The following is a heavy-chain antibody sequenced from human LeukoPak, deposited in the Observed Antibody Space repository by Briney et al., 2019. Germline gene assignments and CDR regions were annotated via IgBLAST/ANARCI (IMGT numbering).Heavy chain of an antibody. J-gene: IGHJ4*02. Sequence: AGGSLRLSCAASGFTFDDYGMSWVRQAPGKGLEWVANIKQDGSEKYYVDSVKGRFTISRDNAKNSLYLQMNSLRAEDTAVYYCAREGYYYDSSGYYFDYWGQGTLVTVSS. CDR3: AREGYYYDSSGYYFDY. V-gene: IGHV3-7*01. CDR1: GFTFDDYG. D-gene: IGHD3-22*01. CDR2: IKQDGSEK.